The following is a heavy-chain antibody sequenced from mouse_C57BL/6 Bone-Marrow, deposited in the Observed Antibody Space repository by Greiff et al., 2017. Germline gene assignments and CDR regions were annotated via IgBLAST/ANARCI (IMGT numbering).Heavy chain of an antibody. CDR1: GYAFTHYL. Sequence: VQLQESGAELVRPGPSVKVSCKASGYAFTHYLIEWVKQRPGQGLEWIGVINPGSDGTNYTEKFKGTATLTADKSSSTAYMQLSSLTSEDSAVYFCARRNVGRDYFDYWGQGTTLTVSS. CDR2: INPGSDGT. V-gene: IGHV1-54*01. D-gene: IGHD4-1*01. CDR3: ARRNVGRDYFDY. J-gene: IGHJ2*01.